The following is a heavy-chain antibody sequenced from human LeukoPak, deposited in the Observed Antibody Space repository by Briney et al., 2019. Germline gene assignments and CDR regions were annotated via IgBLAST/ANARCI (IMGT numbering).Heavy chain of an antibody. V-gene: IGHV3-20*04. CDR1: GFTFDDYG. D-gene: IGHD5-12*01. Sequence: PGGSLRLSCAASGFTFDDYGMSWIRQAPGKGLELVSGINWNGGSTGYADSVKGRFTISRDNAKYSLYLQMNSLRAEDTGLYYCARDPGYSGYDFPDYWGQGTLVTVSS. CDR3: ARDPGYSGYDFPDY. J-gene: IGHJ4*02. CDR2: INWNGGST.